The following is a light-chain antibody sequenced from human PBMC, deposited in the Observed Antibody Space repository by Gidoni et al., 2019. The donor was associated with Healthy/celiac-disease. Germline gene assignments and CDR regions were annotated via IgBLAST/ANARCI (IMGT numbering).Light chain of an antibody. CDR1: SSNIGSNY. CDR2: SNN. Sequence: QSVLSHPPSASVTPGQRVTISCSRSSSNIGSNYVYWYQQLPGTAPKLLIYSNNKRPSGVPDRFSGSKSGTSASLAIRGLRSEDEADYYCAAWDDSLSGGVFGGGTKLTVL. CDR3: AAWDDSLSGGV. J-gene: IGLJ3*02. V-gene: IGLV1-47*02.